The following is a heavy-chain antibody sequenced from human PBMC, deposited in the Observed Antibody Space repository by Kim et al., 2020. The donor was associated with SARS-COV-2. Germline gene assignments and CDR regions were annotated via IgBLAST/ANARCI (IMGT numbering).Heavy chain of an antibody. D-gene: IGHD5-18*01. V-gene: IGHV4-34*01. CDR1: GGSFSGYY. CDR3: ARGLRGYSYGYYYYYMDV. Sequence: SETLSLTCAVYGGSFSGYYWSWIRQPPGKGLEWIGEINHSGSTNYNPSLKSRVTISVDTSKNQFSLKLSSVTAADTAVYYCARGLRGYSYGYYYYYMDV. J-gene: IGHJ6*03. CDR2: INHSGST.